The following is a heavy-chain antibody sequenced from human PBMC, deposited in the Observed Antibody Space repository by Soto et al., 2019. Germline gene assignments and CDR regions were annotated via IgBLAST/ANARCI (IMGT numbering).Heavy chain of an antibody. CDR1: GGTFSSYA. D-gene: IGHD6-13*01. J-gene: IGHJ6*02. V-gene: IGHV1-69*01. CDR3: ARASGIAAAGDYYYVMDV. CDR2: IITIFGTA. Sequence: QVQLVQSGAEVKKPGSSVKVSCKASGGTFSSYAISWVRQTPGQGLEWMGGIITIFGTANYAQKFQGRVTITADESTSTDFMELSSLRSEVTAVYYCARASGIAAAGDYYYVMDVWGQGTTVTVSS.